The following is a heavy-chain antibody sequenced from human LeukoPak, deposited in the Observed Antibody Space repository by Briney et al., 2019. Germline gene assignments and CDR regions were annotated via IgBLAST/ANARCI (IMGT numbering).Heavy chain of an antibody. D-gene: IGHD1-14*01. J-gene: IGHJ3*02. CDR3: ARDEVYGNAFDI. CDR1: GFTFSSHW. V-gene: IGHV3-23*01. CDR2: ISGSGGST. Sequence: PGGSLRLSCAASGFTFSSHWMHWVRQAPGKGLEWVSAISGSGGSTYYADSVKGRFTISRDNSKNTLYLQMNSLRAEDTAVYYCARDEVYGNAFDIWGRGTMVTVSS.